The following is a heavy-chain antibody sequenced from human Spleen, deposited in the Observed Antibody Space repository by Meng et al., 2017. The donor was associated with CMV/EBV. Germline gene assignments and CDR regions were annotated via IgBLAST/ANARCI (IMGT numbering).Heavy chain of an antibody. CDR1: GNTVTGYY. Sequence: QVQLVQSGSELKKPGASVKVSCKASGNTVTGYYMHWVRQAPGQGLEWMGRINPNSGGTNDAQKFQGRVTMTRDTSISTAYMELSRLRSDDTDVYYCAIRDIVVVPAASWCDPWGQGTLVTVSA. CDR3: AIRDIVVVPAASWCDP. J-gene: IGHJ5*02. CDR2: INPNSGGT. D-gene: IGHD2-2*01. V-gene: IGHV1-2*05.